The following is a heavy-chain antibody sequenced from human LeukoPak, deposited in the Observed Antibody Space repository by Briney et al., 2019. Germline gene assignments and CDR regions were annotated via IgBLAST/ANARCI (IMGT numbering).Heavy chain of an antibody. D-gene: IGHD2-15*01. CDR2: ISSSSSTI. Sequence: PGGSLRLSCAASGFTFSSYSMNWVRQAPGKGLEWVSYISSSSSTIYYADSVKGRFTISRDNAKNSLYLQMNSLRAEDTAVYYCARVVVAARHGAGYFDYWGQGTLVTVSS. V-gene: IGHV3-48*04. CDR3: ARVVVAARHGAGYFDY. J-gene: IGHJ4*02. CDR1: GFTFSSYS.